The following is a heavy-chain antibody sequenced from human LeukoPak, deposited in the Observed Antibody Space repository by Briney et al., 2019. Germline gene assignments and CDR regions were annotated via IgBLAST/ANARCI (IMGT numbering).Heavy chain of an antibody. Sequence: KPSETLSLTCTVSGGSISSESYYWSWIRQPAGKGLEWIGRINTSGNINYNPSLKSRVTLSVDTSNNQFSLKLSSLTAADTAVYYCARGLSSSWYWFDTWGQGTLVTVSS. V-gene: IGHV4-61*02. CDR2: INTSGNI. CDR1: GGSISSESYY. CDR3: ARGLSSSWYWFDT. J-gene: IGHJ5*02. D-gene: IGHD2-2*01.